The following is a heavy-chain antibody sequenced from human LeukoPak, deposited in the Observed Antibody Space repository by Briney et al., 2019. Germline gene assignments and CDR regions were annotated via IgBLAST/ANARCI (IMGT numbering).Heavy chain of an antibody. CDR3: AREVDVGPYCGGDCYSDY. V-gene: IGHV1-69*05. CDR2: IIPIFGTA. J-gene: IGHJ4*02. D-gene: IGHD2-21*02. CDR1: GGTFSSCA. Sequence: SVKVSCKASGGTFSSCAISWVRQAPGQGLEWMGRIIPIFGTANYAQKFQGRVTITTDESTSTAYMELSSLRSEDTAVYYCAREVDVGPYCGGDCYSDYWGQGTLVTVSS.